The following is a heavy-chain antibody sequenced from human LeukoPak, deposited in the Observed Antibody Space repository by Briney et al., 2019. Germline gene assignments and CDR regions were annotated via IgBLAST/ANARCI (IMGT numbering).Heavy chain of an antibody. V-gene: IGHV4-4*02. Sequence: SETLSLTCAVSGDSISSSNWWNWVRQSPGKGLEWIGEIFQSGSTSYNPSLKSRVTISVDTSKNQFSLKLSSVTAADTAVYYCARGPLRSGYYRPNWFDPWGQGTLVTVSS. J-gene: IGHJ5*02. CDR3: ARGPLRSGYYRPNWFDP. CDR2: IFQSGST. CDR1: GDSISSSNW. D-gene: IGHD3-3*01.